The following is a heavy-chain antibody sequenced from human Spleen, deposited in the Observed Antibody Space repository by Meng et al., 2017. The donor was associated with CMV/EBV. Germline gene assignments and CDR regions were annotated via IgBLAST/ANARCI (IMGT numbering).Heavy chain of an antibody. CDR1: GGIFSRYT. CDR2: IIPILDIA. V-gene: IGHV1-69*02. J-gene: IGHJ5*02. Sequence: CKASGGIFSRYTISWVRQAPGKGLEWIGRIIPILDIANYAEKFQGRVTITADKSTSTAYMELSSLRSEDTAVYYCATALSLVGPSGSWGQGTLVTVSS. D-gene: IGHD3-16*02. CDR3: ATALSLVGPSGS.